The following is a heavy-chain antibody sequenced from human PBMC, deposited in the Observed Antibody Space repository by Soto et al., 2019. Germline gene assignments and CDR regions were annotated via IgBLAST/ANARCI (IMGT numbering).Heavy chain of an antibody. V-gene: IGHV1-69*01. CDR1: GGAFRNYA. CDR2: IIPILGSA. CDR3: ARDHSLVGGTYYFDY. D-gene: IGHD1-26*01. Sequence: QLQLVQSGTEVKKPGSSVKVSCKASGGAFRNYAISWVRQVPGQGLEWMGGIIPILGSANYEQKFQGRVAITADESTSTAYMELSSLRSEDTAVYYCARDHSLVGGTYYFDYWGQGTLVTVSS. J-gene: IGHJ4*02.